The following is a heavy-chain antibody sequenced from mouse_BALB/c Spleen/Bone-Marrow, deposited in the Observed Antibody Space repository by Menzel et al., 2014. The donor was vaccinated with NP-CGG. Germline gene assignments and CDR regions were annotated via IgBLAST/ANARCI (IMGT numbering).Heavy chain of an antibody. V-gene: IGHV5-17*02. Sequence: EVQLQESGGGLVQPGGSRKLSCAASGFTFSSFGMHWVRQAPEKGLEWAAYISSGSSTIYYADTVMGRFTISRDNPKNTLFLQMTSLRSGDTAKYSCARSSYGYDRQAYFFDYWGQGTTLTVSS. CDR3: ARSSYGYDRQAYFFDY. D-gene: IGHD2-2*01. CDR1: GFTFSSFG. CDR2: ISSGSSTI. J-gene: IGHJ2*01.